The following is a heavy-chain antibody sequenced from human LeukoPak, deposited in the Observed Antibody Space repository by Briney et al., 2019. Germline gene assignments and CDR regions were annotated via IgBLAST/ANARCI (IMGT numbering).Heavy chain of an antibody. V-gene: IGHV1-58*02. J-gene: IGHJ6*02. CDR2: IVVGSVNT. CDR1: GFTFTSSA. CDR3: AAESLAVASDYYYYGMDV. D-gene: IGHD6-19*01. Sequence: SVKVSCKASGFTFTSSAMQWVRQARGQRLEWIGWIVVGSVNTNYAQKFQERVTITRDMSTSTAYMELSSLRSEDTAVYYCAAESLAVASDYYYYGMDVWGQGTTVTVSS.